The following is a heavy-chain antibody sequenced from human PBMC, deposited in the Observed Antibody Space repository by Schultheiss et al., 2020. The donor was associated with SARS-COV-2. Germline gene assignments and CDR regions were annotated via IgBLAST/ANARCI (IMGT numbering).Heavy chain of an antibody. CDR3: ARRWNAGFDY. Sequence: SETLSLTCAVYGGSFSGYYWSWIRQPPGKGLEWIGEINHSGSTNYNPSLKSRVTISVDTSKNQFSLKLSSVTAADTAVYYCARRWNAGFDYWGQGTLVTVSS. CDR1: GGSFSGYY. V-gene: IGHV4-34*01. J-gene: IGHJ4*02. CDR2: INHSGST. D-gene: IGHD1-1*01.